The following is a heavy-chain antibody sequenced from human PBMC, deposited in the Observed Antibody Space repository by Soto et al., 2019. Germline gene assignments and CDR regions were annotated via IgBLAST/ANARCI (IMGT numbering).Heavy chain of an antibody. CDR3: ARGIVVVPAAPTYYGMDG. V-gene: IGHV1-69*01. D-gene: IGHD2-2*01. CDR2: IIPIFGTA. CDR1: GGTFSSYA. J-gene: IGHJ6*02. Sequence: QVQLVQSGAEVKKPGSSVKVSCKASGGTFSSYAISWVRQAPGQGLEWMGGIIPIFGTANYAQKFQGRVTITADQSTSPAYMELGSLRSEDTAVDYCARGIVVVPAAPTYYGMDGGSQGTTVNVS.